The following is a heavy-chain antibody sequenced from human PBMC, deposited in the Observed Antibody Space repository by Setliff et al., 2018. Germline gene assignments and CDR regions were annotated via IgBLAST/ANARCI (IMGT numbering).Heavy chain of an antibody. CDR3: AREAGYYDSSGPVGVPYYYYMDV. V-gene: IGHV4-31*03. Sequence: PSETLSLTCTVSGGSISSGGYYWSWIRQHPGKGLEWIGYIYYSGSTYYNPSLKSRVTISVDTSKNQFSLKLSSVTAADTAVYYCAREAGYYDSSGPVGVPYYYYMDVWSKGTTVTVSS. CDR1: GGSISSGGYY. D-gene: IGHD3-22*01. CDR2: IYYSGST. J-gene: IGHJ6*03.